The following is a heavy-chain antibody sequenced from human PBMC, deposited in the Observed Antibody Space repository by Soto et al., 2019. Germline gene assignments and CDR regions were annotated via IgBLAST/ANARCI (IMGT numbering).Heavy chain of an antibody. D-gene: IGHD3-9*01. CDR1: GGTFSSYA. CDR3: GREERYFDWLKKDYYYYYGMDV. J-gene: IGHJ6*02. CDR2: IIPIFGTA. V-gene: IGHV1-69*13. Sequence: SVKVSCKASGGTFSSYAISWVRQAPGQGLEWMGGIIPIFGTANYAQKYQGRVTITADESTSTAYMELSSLRSEDTAVYYCGREERYFDWLKKDYYYYYGMDVWGQGTTVTVSS.